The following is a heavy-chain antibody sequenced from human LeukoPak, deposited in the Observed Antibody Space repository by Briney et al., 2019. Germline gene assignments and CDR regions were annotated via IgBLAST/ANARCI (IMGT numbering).Heavy chain of an antibody. J-gene: IGHJ3*02. Sequence: PSETLSLTCTVSGGSISSYYWSWIRQPAGKGLEWIGRIYTSGSTNYNPSLKSRVTMSVDTSKNQFSLKLSSVTAADTAVYYCARGTMVRGVTMNDAFDIWGLGTMVTVSS. CDR3: ARGTMVRGVTMNDAFDI. D-gene: IGHD3-10*01. CDR2: IYTSGST. CDR1: GGSISSYY. V-gene: IGHV4-4*07.